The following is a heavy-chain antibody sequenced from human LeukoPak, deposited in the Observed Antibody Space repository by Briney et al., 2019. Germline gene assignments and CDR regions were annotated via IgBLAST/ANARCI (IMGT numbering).Heavy chain of an antibody. D-gene: IGHD1-26*01. J-gene: IGHJ5*02. Sequence: GGSLRLSCAASGFTFSNYAMNWVRQAPGKGLEWVSYISSSSSSIYYADSVKGRFTISRDNAKNSLYLQMNSLRAEDTAVYYCARVVIRAFNWFDPWGQGTLVTVSS. CDR2: ISSSSSSI. CDR1: GFTFSNYA. CDR3: ARVVIRAFNWFDP. V-gene: IGHV3-48*01.